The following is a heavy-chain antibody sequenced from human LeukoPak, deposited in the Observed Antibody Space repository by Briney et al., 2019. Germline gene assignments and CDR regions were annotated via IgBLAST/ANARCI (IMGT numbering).Heavy chain of an antibody. CDR3: ARDLELRGD. CDR1: DGSISSGSYY. Sequence: SETLSLTCAVSDGSISSGSYYWSWIRQPAGKGLEWIGRIYSSGSTNYNPSLKSRVTISVDTSKNQFSLKLSSVTAADTAVYYCARDLELRGDWGQGTLVTVSS. V-gene: IGHV4-61*02. J-gene: IGHJ4*02. D-gene: IGHD1-7*01. CDR2: IYSSGST.